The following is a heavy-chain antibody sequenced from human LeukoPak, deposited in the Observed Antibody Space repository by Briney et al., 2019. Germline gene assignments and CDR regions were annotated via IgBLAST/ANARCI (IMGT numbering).Heavy chain of an antibody. CDR1: GFSFSSYA. Sequence: GGSLRLSCAASGFSFSSYAMHWVRQAPGKGLEWVAVVSSTGNNTYYADSVKGRFTISRDNSKNTLYLQMNSLRAEDTAIYYCAKNGDRGAYCSGGSCYPYYYYNMDVWGKGTTVTISS. D-gene: IGHD2-15*01. CDR3: AKNGDRGAYCSGGSCYPYYYYNMDV. J-gene: IGHJ6*03. CDR2: VSSTGNNT. V-gene: IGHV3-30*18.